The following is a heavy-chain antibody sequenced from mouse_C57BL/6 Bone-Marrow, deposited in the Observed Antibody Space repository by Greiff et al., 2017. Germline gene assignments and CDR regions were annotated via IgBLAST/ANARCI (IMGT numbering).Heavy chain of an antibody. J-gene: IGHJ2*01. CDR3: ARSLSYFDY. Sequence: VQLKQPGAELVRPGTSVKLSCKASGYTFTSYWMHWVKQRPGQGLEWIGVIDPSDSYTNYNQKFKGKATLTVDTSSSTAYMQLSSLTSEDSAVYYCARSLSYFDYWGQGTTLTVSS. D-gene: IGHD6-1*01. V-gene: IGHV1-59*01. CDR2: IDPSDSYT. CDR1: GYTFTSYW.